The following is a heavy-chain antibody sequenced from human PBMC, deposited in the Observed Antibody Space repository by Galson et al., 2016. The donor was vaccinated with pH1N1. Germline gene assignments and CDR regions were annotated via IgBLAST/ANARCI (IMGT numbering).Heavy chain of an antibody. V-gene: IGHV1-69*06. CDR3: AREGNLGRTTLRFNGWNDAFNL. D-gene: IGHD1-1*01. Sequence: SVKVSCKASGGSFSSFAISWVRQAPGQGLEWMGGIIPISGTTNYAQKFQGRVTITADKFTSTAYMELTSLKSEDTAVYFCAREGNLGRTTLRFNGWNDAFNLWGRGTMVTVSS. J-gene: IGHJ3*01. CDR2: IIPISGTT. CDR1: GGSFSSFA.